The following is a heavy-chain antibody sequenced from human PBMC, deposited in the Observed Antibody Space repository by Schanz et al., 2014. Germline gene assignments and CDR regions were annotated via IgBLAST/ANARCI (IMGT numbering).Heavy chain of an antibody. CDR3: ARPSDSSWYMDV. CDR2: ISGSGSTA. D-gene: IGHD2-21*02. CDR1: GFTFSSYA. V-gene: IGHV3-23*01. Sequence: EVQLLESGGGLVQPGGSLRLSCAASGFTFSSYAMSWVRQASGKGLEWVSAISGSGSTADYADSVKGRFTISRDNSKNTLYLQMNSLRAEDTAVYYCARPSDSSWYMDVWGKGTTVTVSS. J-gene: IGHJ6*03.